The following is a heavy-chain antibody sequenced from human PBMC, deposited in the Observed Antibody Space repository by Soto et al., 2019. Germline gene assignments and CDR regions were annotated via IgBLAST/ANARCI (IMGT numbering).Heavy chain of an antibody. CDR3: AKDKSDYGDYSWGAHYFDY. J-gene: IGHJ4*02. CDR1: GFTFDDYA. V-gene: IGHV3-9*01. Sequence: GGSLRLSCAASGFTFDDYAMHWVRQAPGKGLEWVSGISWNSGSIGYADSVKGRFTISRDNAKNSLYLQMNSLRAEDTALYYCAKDKSDYGDYSWGAHYFDYWGQGTLVTVSS. D-gene: IGHD4-17*01. CDR2: ISWNSGSI.